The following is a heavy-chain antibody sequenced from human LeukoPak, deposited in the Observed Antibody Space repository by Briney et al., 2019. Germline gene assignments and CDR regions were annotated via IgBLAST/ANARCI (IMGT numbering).Heavy chain of an antibody. CDR2: IYPGDSDT. D-gene: IGHD1-26*01. Sequence: GESLKISCKTSGYSFTTYWIGWVRQMPGKGLEWMGLIYPGDSDTRYGPSFQGQVTISADRSISTAYLQWNSLKASDTAIYFCARQPHRAGGPLRSFDIWGQGTMVTVSS. J-gene: IGHJ3*02. CDR3: ARQPHRAGGPLRSFDI. V-gene: IGHV5-51*01. CDR1: GYSFTTYW.